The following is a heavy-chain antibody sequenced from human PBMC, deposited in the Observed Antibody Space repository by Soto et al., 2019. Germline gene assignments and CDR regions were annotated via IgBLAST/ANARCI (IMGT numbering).Heavy chain of an antibody. V-gene: IGHV6-1*01. CDR3: ARKLLHFNR. D-gene: IGHD2-15*01. J-gene: IGHJ5*02. CDR2: TYERSKWYN. CDR1: GDSVSSNIAA. Sequence: SQTLSLTCAISGDSVSSNIAAWNWIMRSPSRGLDWLVRTYERSKWYNDYAVSLKSRLTINPDTSKNQFSLKLNSVTPEDTDVYFSARKLLHFNRWGKGTKVTVSS.